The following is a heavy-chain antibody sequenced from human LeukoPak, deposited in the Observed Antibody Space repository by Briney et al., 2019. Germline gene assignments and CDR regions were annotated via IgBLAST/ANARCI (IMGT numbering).Heavy chain of an antibody. CDR3: AREGGAVRAVTTAPYYYYGMDV. V-gene: IGHV4-34*01. J-gene: IGHJ6*04. D-gene: IGHD4-17*01. CDR2: INHSGST. Sequence: SETLSLTCAVYGGSFSGYYWSWIRQPPGKGLEWIGEINHSGSTNYNPSLKSRVTISVDTSKNQFSLKLSSVTAADTAVYYCAREGGAVRAVTTAPYYYYGMDVWGKGTTVTVSS. CDR1: GGSFSGYY.